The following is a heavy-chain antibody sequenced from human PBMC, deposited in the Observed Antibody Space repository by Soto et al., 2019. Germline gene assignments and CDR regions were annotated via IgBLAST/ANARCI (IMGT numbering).Heavy chain of an antibody. CDR1: GYTLTELS. CDR3: ARASRIKIFLLFIHNYYYYLYV. D-gene: IGHD3-3*01. J-gene: IGHJ6*03. V-gene: IGHV1-24*01. CDR2: FDPEDGET. Sequence: DSVKVSCKVSGYTLTELSMHWVRQAPGKGLEWMGGFDPEDGETIYAQKFQGRVTMTEDTSTDTAYMELSSLRSEDTAVYYCARASRIKIFLLFIHNYYYYLYVCGKLSTVTVS.